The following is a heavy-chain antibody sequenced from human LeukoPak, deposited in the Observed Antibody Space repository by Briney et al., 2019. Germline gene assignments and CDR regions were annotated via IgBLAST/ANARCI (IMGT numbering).Heavy chain of an antibody. V-gene: IGHV1-69*06. D-gene: IGHD6-13*01. CDR3: AGGSSSWYEVGEDY. CDR1: RCTFSSYA. CDR2: IIPIFGTA. Sequence: SVKVSCKASRCTFSSYAISWVRQAPAQGLEWMGGIIPIFGTANYAQKFQGRVTITADKSTSTAYMELSSLRSEDTAVYYCAGGSSSWYEVGEDYWGQGTLVTVSS. J-gene: IGHJ4*02.